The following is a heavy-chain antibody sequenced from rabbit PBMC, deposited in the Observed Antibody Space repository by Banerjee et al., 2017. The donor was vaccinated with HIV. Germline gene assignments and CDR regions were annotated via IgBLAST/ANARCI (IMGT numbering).Heavy chain of an antibody. D-gene: IGHD2-1*01. Sequence: QSLEESGGDLVKPGASLTLTCTASGFSFSSSYYMCWVRQAPGEGLEYIGYISGSGSTYYASWAKGRFTISKTSSTTVTLQMTSLTAADTATYFCARDRGADYVGYNLWGPGTLVTVS. CDR1: GFSFSSSYY. J-gene: IGHJ4*01. CDR2: ISGSGST. CDR3: ARDRGADYVGYNL. V-gene: IGHV1S40*01.